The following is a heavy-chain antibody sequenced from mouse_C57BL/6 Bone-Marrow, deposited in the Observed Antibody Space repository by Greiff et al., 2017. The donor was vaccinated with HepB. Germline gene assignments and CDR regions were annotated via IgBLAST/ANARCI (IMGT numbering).Heavy chain of an antibody. V-gene: IGHV1-77*01. CDR3: ARDYYGSSHSYWYFDV. J-gene: IGHJ1*03. CDR2: IGPGSGST. D-gene: IGHD1-1*01. Sequence: QVQLQQSGAELVKPGASVKISCKASGYTFTDYYINWVKQRPGQGLEWIGKIGPGSGSTYYNEKFKGKATLTADKSSSTAYMQLSSLTSEDSAVYFCARDYYGSSHSYWYFDVWGTGTTVTVSS. CDR1: GYTFTDYY.